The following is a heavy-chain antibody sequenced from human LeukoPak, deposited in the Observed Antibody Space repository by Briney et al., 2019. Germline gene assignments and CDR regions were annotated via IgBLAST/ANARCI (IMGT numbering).Heavy chain of an antibody. J-gene: IGHJ4*02. Sequence: ASVKVSCKASGYTFTSYGISWVRQAPGQGLEWMGWISAYNGNTNYAQKLQGRVTMTTDTSTSTAYMELRSLRSDDTAVYYCARARGDIVVVPAAIAVAGYFDYWGQGTLVTVSS. V-gene: IGHV1-18*01. CDR3: ARARGDIVVVPAAIAVAGYFDY. CDR1: GYTFTSYG. CDR2: ISAYNGNT. D-gene: IGHD2-2*02.